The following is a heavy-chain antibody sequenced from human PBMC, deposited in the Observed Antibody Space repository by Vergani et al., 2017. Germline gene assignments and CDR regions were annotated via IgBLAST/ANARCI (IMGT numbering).Heavy chain of an antibody. CDR1: GGSISSYY. J-gene: IGHJ6*02. D-gene: IGHD3-10*01. V-gene: IGHV4-59*01. CDR2: IHYSGST. CDR3: ARNMVRGVGYYGMDV. Sequence: QVQLQESGPGLVKPSETLSLTCTVPGGSISSYYWSWIRQPPGKGLEWIGYIHYSGSTNYNPSLKSRVTISVDTSKNQFSLKLSSVTAADTAVYYCARNMVRGVGYYGMDVWGQGTTVTVSS.